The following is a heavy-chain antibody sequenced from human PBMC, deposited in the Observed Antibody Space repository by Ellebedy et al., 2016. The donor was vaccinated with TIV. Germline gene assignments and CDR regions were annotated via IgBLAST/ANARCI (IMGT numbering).Heavy chain of an antibody. D-gene: IGHD3-3*01. CDR3: ARDRVLRFLEWFPDAFDI. CDR2: ISAYNGNT. CDR1: GYTFTSYG. V-gene: IGHV1-18*01. J-gene: IGHJ3*02. Sequence: ASVKVSXXASGYTFTSYGISWVRQAPGQGLEWMGWISAYNGNTNYAQKLQGRVTMTTDTSTSTAYMELRSLRSDDTAVYYCARDRVLRFLEWFPDAFDIWGQGTMVTVSS.